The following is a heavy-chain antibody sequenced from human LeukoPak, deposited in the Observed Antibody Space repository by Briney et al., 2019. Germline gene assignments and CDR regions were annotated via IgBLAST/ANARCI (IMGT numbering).Heavy chain of an antibody. Sequence: GGSLRLSCAASGLTFSKSALTWVRQAPGKGLEWVSTITDVGDIFYTYSVRGRFTISRDNSKNTVYMQMDGLRAGDTAVYYCTRDRGGSPTDVFDYWGQGTLVTVSS. CDR1: GLTFSKSA. J-gene: IGHJ4*02. V-gene: IGHV3-23*01. CDR2: ITDVGDI. D-gene: IGHD2-15*01. CDR3: TRDRGGSPTDVFDY.